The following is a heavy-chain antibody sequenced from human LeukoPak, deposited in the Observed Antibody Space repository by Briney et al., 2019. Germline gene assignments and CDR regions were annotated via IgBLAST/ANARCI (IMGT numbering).Heavy chain of an antibody. Sequence: GESLKISCKGSGYRFISYWIGWVRQMPGKGLEWMGIIYPGDSDTRYSPSFQGLVTISVDKSISTAYLQWSSLKASDTAMYYCARRLTTATFDYWGQGTLVTVSS. CDR2: IYPGDSDT. CDR1: GYRFISYW. V-gene: IGHV5-51*01. D-gene: IGHD4-11*01. J-gene: IGHJ4*02. CDR3: ARRLTTATFDY.